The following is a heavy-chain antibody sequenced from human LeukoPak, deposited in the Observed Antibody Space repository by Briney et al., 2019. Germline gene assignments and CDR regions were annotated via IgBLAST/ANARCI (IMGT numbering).Heavy chain of an antibody. Sequence: PGGSLRLSCAASGFTVSSNYMSWVRQAPGKGLEWVSVIYSGGSTYYADSVKGRFTISRDNSKNTLYLQMNSLRAEDTAVYYCARRLGPEEYYFDYWGQGTLVTVSS. V-gene: IGHV3-66*01. J-gene: IGHJ4*02. CDR2: IYSGGST. CDR1: GFTVSSNY. D-gene: IGHD2-21*01. CDR3: ARRLGPEEYYFDY.